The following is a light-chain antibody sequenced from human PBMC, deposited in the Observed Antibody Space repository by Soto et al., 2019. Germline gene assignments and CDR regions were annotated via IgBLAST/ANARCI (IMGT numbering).Light chain of an antibody. CDR3: QVWDSCSDRVV. J-gene: IGLJ2*01. CDR2: SDS. CDR1: NSGTKA. Sequence: SYELTQPHSVSVATAQMARITCGGINSGTKAVHWCQETPGQDPVLVIYSDSQRPSVIPERFSGSNPGNTATLTISRIEAGDEADYYCQVWDSCSDRVVFGGGTKLTVL. V-gene: IGLV3-12*02.